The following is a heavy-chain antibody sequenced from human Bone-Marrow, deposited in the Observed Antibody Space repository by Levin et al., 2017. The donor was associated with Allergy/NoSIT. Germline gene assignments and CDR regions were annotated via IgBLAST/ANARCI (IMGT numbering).Heavy chain of an antibody. D-gene: IGHD3-10*01. CDR1: GYTFTSYG. Sequence: VASVKVSCKASGYTFTSYGISWVRQAPGQGLEWMGWISAYNGNTNYAQKLQGRVTMTTDTSTSTAYMELRSLRSDDTAVYYCARDYYGSGSYYQVPYYFDYWGQGTLVTVSS. CDR3: ARDYYGSGSYYQVPYYFDY. J-gene: IGHJ4*02. CDR2: ISAYNGNT. V-gene: IGHV1-18*01.